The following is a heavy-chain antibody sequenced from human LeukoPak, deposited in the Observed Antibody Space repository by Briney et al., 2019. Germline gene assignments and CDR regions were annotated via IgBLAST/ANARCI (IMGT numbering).Heavy chain of an antibody. CDR3: AKGYDSSGYLHDY. CDR1: GFTFSSYG. D-gene: IGHD3-22*01. V-gene: IGHV3-30*18. J-gene: IGHJ4*02. Sequence: GGSLRLSCAASGFTFSSYGMHWVRQAPGKGLEWVAVISYDGSNKYYAASVKGRFTISRDNSKNTLYLQMNSLRAEDTAVYYCAKGYDSSGYLHDYWGQGTLVTVSS. CDR2: ISYDGSNK.